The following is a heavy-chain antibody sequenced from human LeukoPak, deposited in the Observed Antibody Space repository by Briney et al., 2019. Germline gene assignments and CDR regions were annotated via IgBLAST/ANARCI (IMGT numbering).Heavy chain of an antibody. D-gene: IGHD6-19*01. CDR1: GFTFNSYW. CDR3: ARGLAGAYRIMDV. CDR2: TSADGATT. Sequence: SGGSPRLSCVASGFTFNSYWIHWVRQGPGKGLVWVSLTSADGATTTYANSVKGRFTVSRDNAKNTLYLQMNSLRGEDAAVYYCARGLAGAYRIMDVWGQGTTVTVS. J-gene: IGHJ6*02. V-gene: IGHV3-74*01.